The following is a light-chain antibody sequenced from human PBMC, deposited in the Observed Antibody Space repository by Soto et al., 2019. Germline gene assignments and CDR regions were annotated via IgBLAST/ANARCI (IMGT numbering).Light chain of an antibody. J-gene: IGKJ1*01. Sequence: EIVMTQSPATLSVSPGERATLSCRASQSVGNNLAWYQQKPGQAPRLLISGASTRATGFPGRFSGSGSETEFTLTISSLQSEDAAVYYCQQYNNWPKWTFGQGTKVEIK. CDR2: GAS. CDR3: QQYNNWPKWT. CDR1: QSVGNN. V-gene: IGKV3-15*01.